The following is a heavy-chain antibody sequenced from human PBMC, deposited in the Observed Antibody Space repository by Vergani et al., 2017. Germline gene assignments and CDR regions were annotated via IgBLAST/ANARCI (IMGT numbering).Heavy chain of an antibody. CDR2: ISGSGSTI. V-gene: IGHV3-23*01. D-gene: IGHD4-23*01. J-gene: IGHJ3*02. Sequence: EVQLLESGGGLVQPGGSLRLSCAASGFTFSSYAMSWVRQAPGKGLEWVSAISGSGSTIYYADSVKGRFTISRDNAKNSLYLQMNSLRAEDTAVYYCARDRGYGGNIRRWWGAFDIWGQGTMVTVSS. CDR3: ARDRGYGGNIRRWWGAFDI. CDR1: GFTFSSYA.